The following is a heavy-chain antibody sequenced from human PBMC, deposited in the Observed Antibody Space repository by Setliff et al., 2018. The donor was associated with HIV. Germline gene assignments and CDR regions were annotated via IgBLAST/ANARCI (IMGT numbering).Heavy chain of an antibody. V-gene: IGHV4-59*08. Sequence: LSLTCTVSGDSIGGYYWSWIRQPTGTGLEWLGCIYSGGSTNYNPSLESRVTISLDTSKNQFSLRLSSVTAADTAVFFCARHLYWNPDAFDIWGQGTMVAVSS. CDR2: IYSGGST. CDR3: ARHLYWNPDAFDI. J-gene: IGHJ3*02. CDR1: GDSIGGYY. D-gene: IGHD1-1*01.